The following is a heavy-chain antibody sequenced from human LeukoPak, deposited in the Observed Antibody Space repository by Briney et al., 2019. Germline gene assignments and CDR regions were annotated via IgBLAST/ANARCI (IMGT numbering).Heavy chain of an antibody. Sequence: PSETLSLTCTVSGGSISSYYWSWIRQPPGKGLEWIGYIYYSGSTNYNPSLKSRVTISVDTSKNQFSLKLSSVTAADTAVYYCARRPTYYYGSGSYTWGQGTLVTVSS. D-gene: IGHD3-10*01. CDR1: GGSISSYY. J-gene: IGHJ5*02. CDR3: ARRPTYYYGSGSYT. V-gene: IGHV4-59*01. CDR2: IYYSGST.